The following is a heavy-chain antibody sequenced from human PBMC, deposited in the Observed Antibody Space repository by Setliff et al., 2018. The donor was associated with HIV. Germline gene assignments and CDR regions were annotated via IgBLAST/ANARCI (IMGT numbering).Heavy chain of an antibody. V-gene: IGHV3-23*01. CDR3: ATSPAAVTPRYFDF. D-gene: IGHD4-17*01. Sequence: GGSLRLSCAASRFTFSSYAMSWVRQAPGKGLEWVSAISGSGGSTYYADSVKGRFTISRDNSKNTLYLQMNSLRAEDTAVYYCATSPAAVTPRYFDFWGQGTLVTVSS. J-gene: IGHJ4*02. CDR2: ISGSGGST. CDR1: RFTFSSYA.